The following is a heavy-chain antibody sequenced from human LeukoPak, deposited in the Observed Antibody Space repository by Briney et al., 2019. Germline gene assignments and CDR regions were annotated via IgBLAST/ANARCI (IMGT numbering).Heavy chain of an antibody. D-gene: IGHD3-10*01. V-gene: IGHV4-4*07. CDR3: AREGGSGRSFDY. Sequence: SETLFLTCTVSGASISSDFWSWIRQPAGKGLEWIGRIYTSGTTNYNPSLKSGVTMSLDTSKNQFSLRLSSVTAADTAVYYCAREGGSGRSFDYWGQGTLVTVSS. CDR2: IYTSGTT. J-gene: IGHJ4*02. CDR1: GASISSDF.